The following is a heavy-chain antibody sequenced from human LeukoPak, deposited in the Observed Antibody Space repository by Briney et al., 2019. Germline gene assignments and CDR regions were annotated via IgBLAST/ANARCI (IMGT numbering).Heavy chain of an antibody. CDR3: SRESGAFSPFGY. Sequence: VQPSGTLSLTCGVSGGSITTTNFWSWVRQPPGGGLEWIGEISLRGRTQYNPSLKSRVNISIDESKNLLSLTLTSVTAADTAVYYCSRESGAFSPFGYWGQGTLVTVTS. J-gene: IGHJ4*02. D-gene: IGHD1-26*01. CDR2: ISLRGRT. V-gene: IGHV4-4*02. CDR1: GGSITTTNF.